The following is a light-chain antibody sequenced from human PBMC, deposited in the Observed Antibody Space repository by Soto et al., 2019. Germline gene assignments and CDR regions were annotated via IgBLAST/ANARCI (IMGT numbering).Light chain of an antibody. CDR1: QSISTY. Sequence: DIQMTQSPSSLSASVGDRVTITCRASQSISTYLNWYQQKPGKAPKLLIYAASSLESGVPSRFTGSGSGTDFTLTISSLEPEDSATYFCQQSYSRPRTFGQGTKVDIK. V-gene: IGKV1-39*01. CDR2: AAS. J-gene: IGKJ1*01. CDR3: QQSYSRPRT.